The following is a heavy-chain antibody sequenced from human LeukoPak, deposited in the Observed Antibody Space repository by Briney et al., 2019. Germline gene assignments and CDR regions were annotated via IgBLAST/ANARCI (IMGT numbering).Heavy chain of an antibody. J-gene: IGHJ4*02. D-gene: IGHD3-16*01. Sequence: SETPSLTCAVYGGSFSGYYWSWIRQPPGKGLEWIGEINHSGSTNYNPSLKSRVTISVDTSKNQFSLKLSSVTAADTAVYYCAGQNQGEDYWGQGTLVTVSS. CDR2: INHSGST. V-gene: IGHV4-34*01. CDR3: AGQNQGEDY. CDR1: GGSFSGYY.